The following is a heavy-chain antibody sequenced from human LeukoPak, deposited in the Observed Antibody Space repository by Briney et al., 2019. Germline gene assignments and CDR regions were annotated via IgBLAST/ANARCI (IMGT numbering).Heavy chain of an antibody. Sequence: PGGSLRLSCAAAGFTFDDYAMHWVRQAPGKGLEWVSSISGNSGSIGYADSVKDQFTISRDNAKNSLYLQMNSLRPEDTALYYCVKDPEYYGDYPYFDYWGQGTLVTVSS. CDR3: VKDPEYYGDYPYFDY. D-gene: IGHD4-17*01. J-gene: IGHJ4*02. V-gene: IGHV3-9*01. CDR1: GFTFDDYA. CDR2: ISGNSGSI.